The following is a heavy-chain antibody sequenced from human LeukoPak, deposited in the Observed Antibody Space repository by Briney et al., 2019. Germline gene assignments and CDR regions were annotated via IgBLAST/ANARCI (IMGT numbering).Heavy chain of an antibody. J-gene: IGHJ4*03. CDR3: ARGGWLQFCYFDY. Sequence: SVKVSXKASGGTFSSYAISWVRQAPGQGLEWMGRIIPIFGTANYAQKFQGRVTITTDESTSTAYMELSSLRSEDTAVYYCARGGWLQFCYFDYWGQGTLVTVSS. D-gene: IGHD5-24*01. CDR2: IIPIFGTA. CDR1: GGTFSSYA. V-gene: IGHV1-69*05.